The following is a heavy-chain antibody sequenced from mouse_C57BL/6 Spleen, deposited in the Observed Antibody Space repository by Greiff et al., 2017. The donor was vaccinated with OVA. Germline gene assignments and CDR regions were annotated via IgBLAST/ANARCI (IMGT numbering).Heavy chain of an antibody. CDR3: AREGELVFAY. V-gene: IGHV1-26*01. CDR2: INPNNGGT. CDR1: GYTFTDYY. D-gene: IGHD4-1*01. J-gene: IGHJ3*01. Sequence: VQLQQSGPELVKPGASVKLSCKASGYTFTDYYMNWVKQSPGQSLEWIGDINPNNGGTSYNQKFKGKATLTVDKSSSTAYMGLRSLTSEDSAVYYCAREGELVFAYWGQGTLVTVSA.